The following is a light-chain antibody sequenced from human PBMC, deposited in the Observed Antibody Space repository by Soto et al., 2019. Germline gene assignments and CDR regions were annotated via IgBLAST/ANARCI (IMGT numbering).Light chain of an antibody. CDR2: GAS. CDR3: QQYGSSPPYT. CDR1: QSVSSSY. Sequence: EIVLTQSTGTLSLSPGERATLSCRASQSVSSSYLAWYQQKPGQAPRLLIYGASSMATGIPDRFSGSGSGTDFTLTISRLEPEDFAVYYCQQYGSSPPYTFGQGNKLEIK. J-gene: IGKJ2*01. V-gene: IGKV3-20*01.